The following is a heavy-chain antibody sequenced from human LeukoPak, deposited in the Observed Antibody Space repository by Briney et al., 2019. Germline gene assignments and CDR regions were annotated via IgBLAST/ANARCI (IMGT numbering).Heavy chain of an antibody. CDR3: AKDGDVVVVAATEPIDY. V-gene: IGHV3-23*01. Sequence: GGSPRLSCAASGFTFSAYAMTWVRQAPGKGLESVSGISGDGSTTYYADSVEGRFTSSRDNSKKTLFLQMNSLRAEDTAVYYCAKDGDVVVVAATEPIDYWGQGTLVTVSS. J-gene: IGHJ4*02. CDR1: GFTFSAYA. D-gene: IGHD2-15*01. CDR2: ISGDGSTT.